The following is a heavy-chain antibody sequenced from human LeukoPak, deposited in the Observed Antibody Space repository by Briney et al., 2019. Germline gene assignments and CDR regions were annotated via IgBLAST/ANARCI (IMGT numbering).Heavy chain of an antibody. Sequence: GGSLRLSCAASGFTFSSYSMNWVRQAPGKGLEWVSSISSSSSYIYYADSVKGRFTISRDNSKNTLYLQMNSLRAEDTAVYYCARVGYGDYDGGYYYYMDVWGKGTTVTVSS. D-gene: IGHD4-17*01. CDR3: ARVGYGDYDGGYYYYMDV. J-gene: IGHJ6*03. CDR1: GFTFSSYS. CDR2: ISSSSSYI. V-gene: IGHV3-21*01.